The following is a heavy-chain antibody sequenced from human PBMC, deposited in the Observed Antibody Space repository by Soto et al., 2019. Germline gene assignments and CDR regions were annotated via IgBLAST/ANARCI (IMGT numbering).Heavy chain of an antibody. V-gene: IGHV1-46*01. J-gene: IGHJ6*02. CDR3: AKSPSLAYYGMDV. CDR2: INPSGGST. CDR1: GYTFTSYY. D-gene: IGHD6-13*01. Sequence: ASVKGSCQASGYTFTSYYMHWVRQAPGQGLERMGIINPSGGSTSYAQKFQGRVTMNRDTSTRTVYIALSSLRSEDTAVYYCAKSPSLAYYGMDVWGQGTMVTVSS.